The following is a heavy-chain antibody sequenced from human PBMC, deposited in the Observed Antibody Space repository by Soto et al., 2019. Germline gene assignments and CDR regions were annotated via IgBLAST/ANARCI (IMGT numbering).Heavy chain of an antibody. CDR3: ARARPGMDV. J-gene: IGHJ6*04. CDR2: ILSDGSNE. CDR1: GFTFSAFA. Sequence: QVQLVESGGGVVQPGTSLRLSCAGSGFTFSAFAMHWVRQAPGKGLGWVALILSDGSNEAYADSVRGRFTISRDNSKNTLYLQMNSLGVEETAVYYCARARPGMDVWGEGTTVTVSS. V-gene: IGHV3-30-3*01.